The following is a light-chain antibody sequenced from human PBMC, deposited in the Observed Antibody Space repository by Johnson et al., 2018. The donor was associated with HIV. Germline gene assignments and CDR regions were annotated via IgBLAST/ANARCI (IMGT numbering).Light chain of an antibody. J-gene: IGLJ1*01. CDR1: TSNIGNND. CDR3: GTWDSSLGVYV. CDR2: DNY. V-gene: IGLV1-51*01. Sequence: QSALTQPPSVSAAPGQKVTFSCSGSTSNIGNNDVSWYRHLPGTAPKLLIYDNYKRPSGIPDRFSGSKSGTSATLDITGLQTGDEADYYCGTWDSSLGVYVFATGTKVTVL.